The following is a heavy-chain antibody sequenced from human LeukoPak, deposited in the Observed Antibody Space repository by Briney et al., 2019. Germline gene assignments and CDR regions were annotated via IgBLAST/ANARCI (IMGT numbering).Heavy chain of an antibody. Sequence: GGSLRLSCAASGFTFSSYSMNWVCQAPGKGLEWVSSISSSSSYIYYADSVKGRFTISRDNAKNSLYLQMNSLRAEYPAVYYCARDNDAGDAFDIWGQGTMVTVSS. J-gene: IGHJ3*02. V-gene: IGHV3-21*01. CDR2: ISSSSSYI. CDR1: GFTFSSYS. D-gene: IGHD1-1*01. CDR3: ARDNDAGDAFDI.